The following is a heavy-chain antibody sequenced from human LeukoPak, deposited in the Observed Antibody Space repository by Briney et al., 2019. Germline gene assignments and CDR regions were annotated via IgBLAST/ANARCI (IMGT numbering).Heavy chain of an antibody. CDR3: ARDGGITMVRGVIFTTYYFDY. Sequence: PGRSLRLSCAASGFTFSSYGMHWVRQAPGKGLEWVAVIWYDGSNRYYADSVKGRFTISRDNSKNTLYLKTNSLSAKDMAAYSCARDGGITMVRGVIFTTYYFDYWGQETLVTVSS. CDR1: GFTFSSYG. D-gene: IGHD3-10*01. V-gene: IGHV3-33*01. CDR2: IWYDGSNR. J-gene: IGHJ4*02.